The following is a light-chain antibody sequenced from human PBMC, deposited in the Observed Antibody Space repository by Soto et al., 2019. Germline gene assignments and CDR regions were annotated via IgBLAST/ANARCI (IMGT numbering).Light chain of an antibody. CDR3: QSFDSSLNVV. J-gene: IGLJ2*01. V-gene: IGLV1-40*01. CDR1: SSNIGAGHD. CDR2: NNF. Sequence: QCVLTQPPSVSGAPGQRVTMSCTGSSSNIGAGHDVQWYQQLPGSAPKLLIYNNFIRASGVPDRFSGSNSGTSASLAITGLQAEDEADYYCQSFDSSLNVVFGGGTKLTVL.